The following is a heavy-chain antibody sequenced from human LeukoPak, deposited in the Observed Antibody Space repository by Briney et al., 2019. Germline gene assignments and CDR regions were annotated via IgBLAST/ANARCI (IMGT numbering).Heavy chain of an antibody. CDR3: ARDWAGYCSSTSCLLFDI. J-gene: IGHJ3*02. D-gene: IGHD2-2*01. CDR1: GGSISSYY. CDR2: IYYSGST. Sequence: SETLSLTCTVSGGSISSYYWSWIRQPPGKGLEWLGYIYYSGSTYYNPSLKSRVTISVDTSKNQFSLKLSSVTAADTAVYYCARDWAGYCSSTSCLLFDIWGQGTMVTVSS. V-gene: IGHV4-59*12.